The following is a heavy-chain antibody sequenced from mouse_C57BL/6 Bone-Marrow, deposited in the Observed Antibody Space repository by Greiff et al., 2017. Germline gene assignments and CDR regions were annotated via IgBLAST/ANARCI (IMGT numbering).Heavy chain of an antibody. D-gene: IGHD1-1*01. CDR3: ARGFITTVVEDY. CDR1: GYSITSGYY. CDR2: ISYDGSN. Sequence: ESGPGLVKPSQSLSLTCSVTGYSITSGYYWNWIRQFPGNKLEWMGYISYDGSNNYNPSLKNRISITRDTSKNQFFLKLNSVTTEDTATYYCARGFITTVVEDYWGQGTSVTVSS. J-gene: IGHJ4*01. V-gene: IGHV3-6*01.